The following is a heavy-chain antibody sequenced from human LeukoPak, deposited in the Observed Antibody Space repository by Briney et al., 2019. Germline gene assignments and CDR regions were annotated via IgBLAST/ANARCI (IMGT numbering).Heavy chain of an antibody. CDR3: ARDGPAAATGNWFDP. CDR2: IIPIFGTA. Sequence: SVKVSCKASGGTFSSYAISWVRQAPGQGLEWMGGIIPIFGTANYAQKFQGRVTITADKSTSTAYMELSSLRSEDTAVYYCARDGPAAATGNWFDPWGQGTLVTVSS. J-gene: IGHJ5*02. V-gene: IGHV1-69*06. CDR1: GGTFSSYA. D-gene: IGHD6-13*01.